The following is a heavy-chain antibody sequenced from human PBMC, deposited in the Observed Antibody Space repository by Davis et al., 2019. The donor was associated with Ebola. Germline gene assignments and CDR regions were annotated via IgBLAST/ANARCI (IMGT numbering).Heavy chain of an antibody. CDR1: GFTFSSYS. D-gene: IGHD5-12*01. V-gene: IGHV3-21*01. CDR3: AVDHIYSFGLCEH. J-gene: IGHJ4*03. Sequence: PGGSLRLSCAASGFTFSSYSMNWVRQAPGKGLECVSSISSSSSYIYYADSVKGRFTISRDNAKNSLYLQMNSLRAEDTAVYYCAVDHIYSFGLCEHWGHGTQVTVS. CDR2: ISSSSSYI.